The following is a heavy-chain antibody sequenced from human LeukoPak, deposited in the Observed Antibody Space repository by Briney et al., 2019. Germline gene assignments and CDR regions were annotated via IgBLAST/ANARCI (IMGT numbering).Heavy chain of an antibody. CDR1: VGSISSYY. D-gene: IGHD4-11*01. J-gene: IGHJ4*02. CDR3: ARDGAYSNLAFDY. CDR2: IYYSGST. V-gene: IGHV4-59*01. Sequence: SETLSLTCTVSVGSISSYYWSWIRQPPGKGLEWIGYIYYSGSTNYNPSLKSRVTISVDTSKNQFSLKLSSVTAADTAVYYCARDGAYSNLAFDYWGQGTLVTVSS.